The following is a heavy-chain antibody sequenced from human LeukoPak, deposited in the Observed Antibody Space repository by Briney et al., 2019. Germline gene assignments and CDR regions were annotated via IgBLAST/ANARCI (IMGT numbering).Heavy chain of an antibody. CDR3: ARLGMIVVGYY. V-gene: IGHV4-34*01. CDR2: INHSGST. CDR1: GGSFSGYY. Sequence: SETPSLTCAVYGGSFSGYYWSWIRQPPGKGLEWIGEINHSGSTNYNPSLKSRVTISVDTSKNQFSLKLSSVTAADTAVYYCARLGMIVVGYYWGQGTLVTVSS. D-gene: IGHD3-22*01. J-gene: IGHJ4*02.